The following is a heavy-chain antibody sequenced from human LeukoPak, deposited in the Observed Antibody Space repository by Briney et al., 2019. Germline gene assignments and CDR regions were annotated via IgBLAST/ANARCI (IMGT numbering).Heavy chain of an antibody. J-gene: IGHJ4*02. CDR3: ARKGPSTIADY. D-gene: IGHD1-1*01. Sequence: SETLSLTCAVSGGFISRGNWWGWFCPPPGKGLEWIAEIHHSVGTNYNPSLKTRLAISMDISKNQFSLDVTSMTAADTGMYYCARKGPSTIADYWGRGILVTVSS. V-gene: IGHV4-4*02. CDR2: IHHSVGT. CDR1: GGFISRGNW.